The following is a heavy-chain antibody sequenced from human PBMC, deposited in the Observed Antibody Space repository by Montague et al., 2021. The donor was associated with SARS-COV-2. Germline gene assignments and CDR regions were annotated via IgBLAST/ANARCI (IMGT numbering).Heavy chain of an antibody. Sequence: TLSLTCTVSGDSITSDVSYWSWIRQPAGKGLEWIGRIYTTGSTNYNPSLKSRLTISLDTSKNQLSLKLSSVTAADTAVYYCARDDFRWDFDCWGQGTLVTVSS. V-gene: IGHV4-61*02. J-gene: IGHJ4*02. CDR1: GDSITSDVSY. CDR3: ARDDFRWDFDC. D-gene: IGHD2/OR15-2a*01. CDR2: IYTTGST.